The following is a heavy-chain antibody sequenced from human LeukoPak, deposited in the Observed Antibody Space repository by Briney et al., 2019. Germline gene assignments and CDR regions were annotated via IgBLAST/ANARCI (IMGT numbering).Heavy chain of an antibody. Sequence: SETLSLTCTVSGGSISSSSYYWGWIRQPPGKGLEWIGSIYYSGSTYYNPSLKSRVTISVDTSKNQFSLKLSSVAAADTAVYYCLQYYYDSSGLYYYYYMDVWGKGTTVTISS. CDR2: IYYSGST. CDR1: GGSISSSSYY. V-gene: IGHV4-39*01. CDR3: LQYYYDSSGLYYYYYMDV. J-gene: IGHJ6*03. D-gene: IGHD3-22*01.